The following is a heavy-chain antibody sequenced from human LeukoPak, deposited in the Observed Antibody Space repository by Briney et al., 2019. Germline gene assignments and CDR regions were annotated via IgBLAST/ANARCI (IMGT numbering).Heavy chain of an antibody. CDR1: GGSVSSSGYY. V-gene: IGHV4-39*01. J-gene: IGHJ4*02. Sequence: SETLSLTCTVSGGSVSSSGYYWGWIRQPPGKGLEWIGSIYYSGSTYYNPSLKSRVSISVDTSKNQFSLNLTSVTAADTAVYYCARQEFGIGELLYFDYWGQGTLVTVSS. D-gene: IGHD3-10*01. CDR2: IYYSGST. CDR3: ARQEFGIGELLYFDY.